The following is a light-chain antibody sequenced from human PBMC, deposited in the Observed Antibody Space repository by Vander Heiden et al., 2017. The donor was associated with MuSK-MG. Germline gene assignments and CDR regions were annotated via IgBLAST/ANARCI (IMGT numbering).Light chain of an antibody. CDR3: SADTSSSTVA. CDR1: RRYVGSYNR. Sequence: QSALTQPPSVSGSPGQSVTISCPAIRRYVGSYNRVSWYQQSPGTAPKLIIYEVSKRPSGVPDRFSGSKSGNTASLTISGRQAEDEADYYCSADTSSSTVAFGGGTKLTVL. J-gene: IGLJ2*01. CDR2: EVS. V-gene: IGLV2-18*02.